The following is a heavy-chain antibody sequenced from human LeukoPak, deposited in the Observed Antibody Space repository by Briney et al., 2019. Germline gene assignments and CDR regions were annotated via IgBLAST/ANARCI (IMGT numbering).Heavy chain of an antibody. Sequence: GRSLRLSCAASGFTFSSYGMHWVRQAPGKGLEWVAVIWYDGSNKYYADSVKGRFTISRDNSKNTPYLQMNSLRAEDTAVYYCARDRIAVAATYYYYGMDVWGQGTTVTVSS. D-gene: IGHD6-19*01. CDR1: GFTFSSYG. CDR3: ARDRIAVAATYYYYGMDV. CDR2: IWYDGSNK. J-gene: IGHJ6*02. V-gene: IGHV3-33*01.